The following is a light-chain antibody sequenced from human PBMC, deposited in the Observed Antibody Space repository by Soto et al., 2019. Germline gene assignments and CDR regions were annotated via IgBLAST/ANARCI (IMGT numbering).Light chain of an antibody. CDR3: QQRSNWPPMYS. Sequence: EIVLTQSPATLSLSPGERATLSCRASQSVSSYLAWYQQKAGQAPRLLIYEASNRATGIPARFSGSGSGTDFTLTISSLEPEDFAVDYCQQRSNWPPMYSFGQGTKLEIK. V-gene: IGKV3-11*01. J-gene: IGKJ2*03. CDR2: EAS. CDR1: QSVSSY.